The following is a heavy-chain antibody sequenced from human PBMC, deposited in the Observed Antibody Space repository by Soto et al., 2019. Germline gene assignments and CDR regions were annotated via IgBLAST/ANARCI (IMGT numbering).Heavy chain of an antibody. CDR2: IYGSGRGI. CDR1: GLPHSNFA. D-gene: IGHD3-16*01. Sequence: PGGSLRLSCTASGLPHSNFAMMWVRQAPGKGLECVSGIYGSGRGIEYADSVKGRFTISRDNSKNTVYLQMTDLRADDTAVYYRAKDAVYNDGLWLMDHWGQGTQVTVSS. V-gene: IGHV3-23*05. J-gene: IGHJ4*02. CDR3: AKDAVYNDGLWLMDH.